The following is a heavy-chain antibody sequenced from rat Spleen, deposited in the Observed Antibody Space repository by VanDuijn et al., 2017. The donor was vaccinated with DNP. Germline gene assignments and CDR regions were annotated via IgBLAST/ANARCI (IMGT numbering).Heavy chain of an antibody. Sequence: EVQLVESGGGLVQPGRSLKLSCAASGFTFSYYGMAWVRQAPKKGLEWVASISASGGSTSYRDSVKGRFTISRDNAKSTLYLQMDRLRSEDTATYYCTTDFERGYWGQGVMVTVSS. D-gene: IGHD1-11*01. CDR3: TTDFERGY. CDR1: GFTFSYYG. J-gene: IGHJ2*01. CDR2: ISASGGST. V-gene: IGHV5-19*01.